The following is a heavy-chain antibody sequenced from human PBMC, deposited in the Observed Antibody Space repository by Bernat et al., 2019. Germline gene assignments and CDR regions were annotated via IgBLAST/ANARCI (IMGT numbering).Heavy chain of an antibody. Sequence: EVQLVESGGGLVKPGGSLRFSCAASGFTFSSYSMNWVRQAPGKGLEWVSSISRSGGSIYYADSVKGRFTISRDNAKNSLFLQMDSLRAEDTAVYYCARSLLVTSRNDAFEIWGQGTTVTVSS. CDR2: ISRSGGSI. J-gene: IGHJ3*02. D-gene: IGHD2-21*02. V-gene: IGHV3-21*01. CDR3: ARSLLVTSRNDAFEI. CDR1: GFTFSSYS.